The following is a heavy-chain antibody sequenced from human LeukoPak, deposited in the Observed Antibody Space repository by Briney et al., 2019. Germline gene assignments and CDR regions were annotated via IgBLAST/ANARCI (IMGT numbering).Heavy chain of an antibody. CDR2: ISSSGDYI. V-gene: IGHV3-21*04. Sequence: PGGSLRLSCAASGFPFSDYSMNWVRQAPGKGLEWVSSISSSGDYIYSADSVKGRFTISRDNAKNSLYLQMNSLRAEDTALYYCARDYDYGDYPGYWGQGTLVTVSS. CDR3: ARDYDYGDYPGY. D-gene: IGHD4-17*01. CDR1: GFPFSDYS. J-gene: IGHJ4*02.